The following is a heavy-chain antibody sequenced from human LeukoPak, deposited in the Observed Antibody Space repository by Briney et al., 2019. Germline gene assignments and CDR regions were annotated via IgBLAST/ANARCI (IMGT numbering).Heavy chain of an antibody. CDR3: VRFGVNYDMDV. CDR2: IHYSGRA. V-gene: IGHV4-59*01. Sequence: SEALSLTCSVSGGSISGYYWTWVRQPPGKGLEWIGQIHYSGRADYNPSLKSRITMSVDTSRNQISLKLSSVTAADTAIYYCVRFGVNYDMDVWGQGTTVTVFS. D-gene: IGHD3-16*01. J-gene: IGHJ6*02. CDR1: GGSISGYY.